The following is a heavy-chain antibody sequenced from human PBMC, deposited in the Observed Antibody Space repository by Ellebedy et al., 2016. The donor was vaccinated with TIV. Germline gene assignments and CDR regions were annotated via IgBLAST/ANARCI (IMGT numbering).Heavy chain of an antibody. D-gene: IGHD3-22*01. V-gene: IGHV1-18*01. J-gene: IGHJ4*02. CDR3: ARVDNSGYYYETDY. CDR1: GYIFNTYV. Sequence: ASVKVSXXASGYIFNTYVINWVRQAPGQGLEWMAWISTYNGNTKYAQKFQGRVTMTTDTSTSTAYMELRSLRSDDTAVYYCARVDNSGYYYETDYWGQGTLVTVSS. CDR2: ISTYNGNT.